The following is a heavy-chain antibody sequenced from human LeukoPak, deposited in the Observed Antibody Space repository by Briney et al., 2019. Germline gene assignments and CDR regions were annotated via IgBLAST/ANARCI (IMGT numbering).Heavy chain of an antibody. CDR3: ARGGYYGSGRYYFDS. J-gene: IGHJ4*02. V-gene: IGHV3-23*01. CDR2: FSGSGSST. CDR1: GFTFSSYG. D-gene: IGHD3-3*01. Sequence: GGSLRLSCAASGFTFSSYGMSWVRQAPGKGLEWVSGFSGSGSSTYYADSVKGRFTISRDNFKNTLYLQMNSLRAEDTAVYYCARGGYYGSGRYYFDSWGQGTLVTVSS.